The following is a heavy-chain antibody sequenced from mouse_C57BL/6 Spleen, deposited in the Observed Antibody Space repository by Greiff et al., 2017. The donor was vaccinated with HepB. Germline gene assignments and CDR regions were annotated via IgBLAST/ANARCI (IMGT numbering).Heavy chain of an antibody. J-gene: IGHJ2*01. CDR1: GFTFSSYG. CDR3: ARTDGSSLFDY. V-gene: IGHV5-6*01. Sequence: EVHLVESGGDLVKPGGSLKLSCAASGFTFSSYGMSWVRQTPDKRLEWVATISSGGSYTYYPDNVKGRFTNSRDNAKNTLYLQMSSLKSEDTARYYCARTDGSSLFDYWGQGTTITVTS. D-gene: IGHD1-1*01. CDR2: ISSGGSYT.